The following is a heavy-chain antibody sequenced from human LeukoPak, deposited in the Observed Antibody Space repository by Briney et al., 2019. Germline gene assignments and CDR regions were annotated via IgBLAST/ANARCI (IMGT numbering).Heavy chain of an antibody. CDR3: ARAVGYYYYMDV. J-gene: IGHJ6*03. D-gene: IGHD4-23*01. CDR1: GYSISSGYY. Sequence: SGTLSLTCTVSGYSISSGYYGAWIRQPPGKGLEWIGSIFHTATTYYNPSLRSRVTISVDTSKNQFSLKLSSVTAADTAVYYCARAVGYYYYMDVWGKGTTVSVSS. V-gene: IGHV4-38-2*02. CDR2: IFHTATT.